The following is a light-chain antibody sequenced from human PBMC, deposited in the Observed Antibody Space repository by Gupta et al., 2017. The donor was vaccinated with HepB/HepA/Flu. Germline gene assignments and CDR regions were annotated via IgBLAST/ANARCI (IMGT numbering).Light chain of an antibody. J-gene: IGLJ2*01. Sequence: VLTQPPSASGTPGQGVTVSCSGSSSNIGGNIVNWYQQLPGTAPRLLIYTNNQRPSGVPDRFSGSKSGTSASLAISGLQSEDEADYYCAAWEDSLNGVVFGGGTKLTVL. V-gene: IGLV1-44*01. CDR1: SSNIGGNI. CDR2: TNN. CDR3: AAWEDSLNGVV.